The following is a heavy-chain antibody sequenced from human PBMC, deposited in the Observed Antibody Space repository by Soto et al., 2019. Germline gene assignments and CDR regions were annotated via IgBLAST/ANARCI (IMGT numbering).Heavy chain of an antibody. Sequence: PGGSLRLSCEGSGFTFSGHYMDWVRQAPGKGLEWLGRIRNKPNGHTTAYAASVKGRFTISRDDSKNLVYLQMNSLKSEDPALYYCSTTVITAPLFEYWGQGTLVAVSS. CDR3: STTVITAPLFEY. D-gene: IGHD2-21*02. CDR1: GFTFSGHY. J-gene: IGHJ4*02. CDR2: IRNKPNGHTT. V-gene: IGHV3-72*01.